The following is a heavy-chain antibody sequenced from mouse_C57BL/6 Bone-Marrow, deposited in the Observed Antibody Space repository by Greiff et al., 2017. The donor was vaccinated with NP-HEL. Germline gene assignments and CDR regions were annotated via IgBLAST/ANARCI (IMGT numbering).Heavy chain of an antibody. J-gene: IGHJ4*01. Sequence: VKLMESGPGLVQPSQSLSITCTVSGFSLTSYGVHWVRQSPGKGLEWLGVIWSGGSTDYNAAFISRLSISKDNSKSQVFFKMNSLQADDTAIYYCARNSPPYGSSFYYAMDYWGQGTSVTVSS. CDR3: ARNSPPYGSSFYYAMDY. CDR2: IWSGGST. CDR1: GFSLTSYG. V-gene: IGHV2-2*01. D-gene: IGHD1-1*01.